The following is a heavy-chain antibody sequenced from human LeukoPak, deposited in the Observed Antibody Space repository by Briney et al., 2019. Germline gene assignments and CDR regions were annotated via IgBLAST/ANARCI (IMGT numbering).Heavy chain of an antibody. Sequence: SETLSLTCTVSGGSISSGGYYWSWIRQHPGKGLERIGYIYYSGSTYYNPSLKSRVTISVDTSKNQFSLKLSSVTAADTAVYYCARERNGDPTGYYYYYGMDVWGQGTTVTVSS. CDR1: GGSISSGGYY. J-gene: IGHJ6*02. CDR2: IYYSGST. V-gene: IGHV4-31*03. CDR3: ARERNGDPTGYYYYYGMDV. D-gene: IGHD4-17*01.